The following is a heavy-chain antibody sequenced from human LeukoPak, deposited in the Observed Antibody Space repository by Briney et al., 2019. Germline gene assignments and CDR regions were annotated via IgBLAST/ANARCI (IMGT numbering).Heavy chain of an antibody. CDR2: ISSSSSYI. V-gene: IGHV3-21*01. D-gene: IGHD2-2*01. CDR3: ARDNRIGVVPAAPDAFDI. J-gene: IGHJ3*02. CDR1: GFTLSRYS. Sequence: GGSLRLSCAASGFTLSRYSMNWVRQAPGKGLEWVSSISSSSSYIYYADSVKGRFTIHRHNAKNSLYLHMNSQRAEDTAVYDCARDNRIGVVPAAPDAFDIWGQGTMVTVSS.